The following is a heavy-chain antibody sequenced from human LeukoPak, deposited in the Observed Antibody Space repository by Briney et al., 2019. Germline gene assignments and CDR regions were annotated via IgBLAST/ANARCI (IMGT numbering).Heavy chain of an antibody. D-gene: IGHD3-10*01. Sequence: PSGTLSLTRAVSGGSISSGGYSWSWIRQPPGKGLEWIGYIYHSGSTYYNPSLKSRVTISVDRSKNQFSLKLSSVTAADTAVYYCARATRVPPHLERRFGEFDYWGQGTLVTVSS. V-gene: IGHV4-30-2*01. CDR3: ARATRVPPHLERRFGEFDY. CDR1: GGSISSGGYS. J-gene: IGHJ4*02. CDR2: IYHSGST.